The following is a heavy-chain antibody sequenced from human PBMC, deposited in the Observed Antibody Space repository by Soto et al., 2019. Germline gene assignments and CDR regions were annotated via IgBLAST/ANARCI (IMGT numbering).Heavy chain of an antibody. V-gene: IGHV4-34*01. D-gene: IGHD2-15*01. CDR2: INHSGST. Sequence: SETLSLTCAVYGGSFSGYYWSWIRQPPGKGLEWIGEINHSGSTNYNPSLKSRVTISVDTSKNQFSLKLSSVTAADTAVYYCATDEVVVVAATRRFQVFTTWGQGTLVTVSS. CDR3: ATDEVVVVAATRRFQVFTT. CDR1: GGSFSGYY. J-gene: IGHJ5*02.